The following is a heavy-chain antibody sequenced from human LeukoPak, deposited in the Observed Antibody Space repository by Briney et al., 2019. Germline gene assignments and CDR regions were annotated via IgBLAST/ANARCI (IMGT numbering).Heavy chain of an antibody. Sequence: PSETLSLTCAVYGGSFSGYYWSWIRQPPGKGLEWIGEINHSGSTNYNPSLKSRVTISVDTSKNQFSLKLSSVTAADTAVYYCAGGRRWLQLNYWGQGTLVTVSS. D-gene: IGHD5-24*01. J-gene: IGHJ4*02. CDR3: AGGRRWLQLNY. CDR2: INHSGST. V-gene: IGHV4-34*01. CDR1: GGSFSGYY.